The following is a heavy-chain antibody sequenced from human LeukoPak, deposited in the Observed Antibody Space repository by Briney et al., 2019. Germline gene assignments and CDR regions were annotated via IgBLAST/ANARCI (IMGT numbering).Heavy chain of an antibody. CDR1: GFAFNTCT. Sequence: GGSLRLSCAASGFAFNTCTINWVRQAPGKGLEWVSSISSSSTYIRYADSLQGRFTISRDNAKNSLYLQMNRLRAEDTAVYYCARDGGTTLDDWGQGTLVTVSS. CDR2: ISSSSTYI. V-gene: IGHV3-21*01. D-gene: IGHD3-16*01. J-gene: IGHJ4*02. CDR3: ARDGGTTLDD.